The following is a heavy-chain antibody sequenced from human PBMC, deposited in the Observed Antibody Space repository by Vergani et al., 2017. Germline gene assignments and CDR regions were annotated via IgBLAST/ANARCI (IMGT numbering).Heavy chain of an antibody. J-gene: IGHJ5*02. D-gene: IGHD3-9*01. CDR2: INPSGGST. CDR3: AREAKKNYYDMLSAGMFDP. CDR1: GYTFTSYY. Sequence: QVQLVQSGAEVKKPGASVKVSCKASGYTFTSYYMHWVRQAPGQGLEWMGIINPSGGSTSYAQKFQGRVTMTRDTSTSTVYMELSSLRSEDTAVYYCAREAKKNYYDMLSAGMFDPWGQGTLVTVSS. V-gene: IGHV1-46*03.